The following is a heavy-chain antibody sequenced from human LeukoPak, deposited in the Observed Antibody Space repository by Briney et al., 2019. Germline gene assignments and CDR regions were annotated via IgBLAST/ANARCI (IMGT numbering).Heavy chain of an antibody. J-gene: IGHJ4*02. CDR2: INTPGGST. V-gene: IGHV3-23*01. D-gene: IGHD3-22*01. CDR1: GFTFSSYA. CDR3: ARDKSSGYYYFDY. Sequence: PGGPLRLSCAASGFTFSSYAMSWVRQAPGKGLEWVSAINTPGGSTYYADSVKGRFTISRDNSKNTLYLQMNSLRAEDTALYYCARDKSSGYYYFDYWGQGTLVTVSS.